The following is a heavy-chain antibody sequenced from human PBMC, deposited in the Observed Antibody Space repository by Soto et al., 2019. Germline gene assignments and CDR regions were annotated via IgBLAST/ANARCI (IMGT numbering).Heavy chain of an antibody. CDR2: INPKSGGT. D-gene: IGHD4-4*01. CDR3: ARGDSTVCSSAVCSFFYTPDMDV. J-gene: IGHJ6*02. CDR1: GYSFTDYH. Sequence: ASVKVSCKASGYSFTDYHIHWVRQAPGQGLEWLGRINPKSGGTSTAQKFQGWVTMTTDTSISTASMELTRLTSDDTAIYYCARGDSTVCSSAVCSFFYTPDMDVWGQGTTVTVSS. V-gene: IGHV1-2*04.